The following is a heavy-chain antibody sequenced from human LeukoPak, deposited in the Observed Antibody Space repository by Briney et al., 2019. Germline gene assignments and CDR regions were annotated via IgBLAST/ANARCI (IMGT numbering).Heavy chain of an antibody. Sequence: SETLSLTCTVSGGSISTYYWNWIRQHPGKGLERIGYIYYSGSTYYNPSLKSRVTISVDTSKNQFSLKLSSVTAADTAVYYCAREGIVATITSGDYSWSIFDYWGQGTLVTVSS. V-gene: IGHV4-59*06. CDR1: GGSISTYY. J-gene: IGHJ4*02. CDR2: IYYSGST. D-gene: IGHD5-12*01. CDR3: AREGIVATITSGDYSWSIFDY.